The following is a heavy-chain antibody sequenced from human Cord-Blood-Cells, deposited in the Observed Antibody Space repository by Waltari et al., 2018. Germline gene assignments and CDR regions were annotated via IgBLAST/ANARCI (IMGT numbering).Heavy chain of an antibody. V-gene: IGHV4-34*01. CDR3: ASPLVVPAAT. D-gene: IGHD2-2*01. J-gene: IGHJ5*02. Sequence: QVQLQQWGAGLLKPSETLSLTSAVYGGSFSGYYWSWIRQPPGKGLEWIGEINHSGSTNYNPSLKSRVTISVDTSKNQFSLKLSSVTAADTAVYDCASPLVVPAATWGQGTLVTVSS. CDR1: GGSFSGYY. CDR2: INHSGST.